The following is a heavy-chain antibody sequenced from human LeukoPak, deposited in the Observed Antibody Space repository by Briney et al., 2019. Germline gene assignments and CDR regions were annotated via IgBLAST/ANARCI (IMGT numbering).Heavy chain of an antibody. V-gene: IGHV3-23*01. CDR3: AKDQGTAIFGMIIPDWYFDL. CDR2: ISGGSNNI. D-gene: IGHD3-3*01. CDR1: GXTFSSYA. J-gene: IGHJ2*01. Sequence: PGGSLRLSCAASGXTFSSYAMNWVRQAPGKGLEWVSSISGGSNNINYAGSVKGRFTTSRDNSQNTLYLQMNSLRADDTAVYYCAKDQGTAIFGMIIPDWYFDLWGRGTLVTVSS.